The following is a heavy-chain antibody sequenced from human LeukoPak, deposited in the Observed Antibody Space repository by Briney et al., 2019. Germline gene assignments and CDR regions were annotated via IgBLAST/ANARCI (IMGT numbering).Heavy chain of an antibody. V-gene: IGHV3-48*04. CDR3: ARDGLQPY. J-gene: IGHJ4*02. CDR1: GFTFSSYS. CDR2: ISSSSSTI. D-gene: IGHD3-10*01. Sequence: GGSLRLSCAASGFTFSSYSMNWVRQAPGKGLEWVSYISSSSSTIYYADSVKGRFTISRDNAKNTLYLQMNSLRAEDTAVYYCARDGLQPYWGQGTLVTVSS.